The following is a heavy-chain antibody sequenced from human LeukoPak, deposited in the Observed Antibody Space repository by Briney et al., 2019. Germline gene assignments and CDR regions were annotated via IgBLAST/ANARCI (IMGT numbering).Heavy chain of an antibody. CDR2: IYHSGNT. CDR1: DYSISSGYY. V-gene: IGHV4-38-2*02. D-gene: IGHD2-15*01. J-gene: IGHJ4*02. Sequence: SETLSLTCTVSDYSISSGYYWGWIRQPPGKGLEWIGSIYHSGNTYYNSSLKSRVTISVDTSKNQFSLKLSSVTAADTAVCYCARDVLGYCSGGSCDDYWGQGTLVTVSS. CDR3: ARDVLGYCSGGSCDDY.